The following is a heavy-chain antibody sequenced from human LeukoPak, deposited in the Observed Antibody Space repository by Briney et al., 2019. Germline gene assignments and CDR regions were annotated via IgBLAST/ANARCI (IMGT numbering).Heavy chain of an antibody. Sequence: ASVKLSRRASVYTFPSYYMHWVRQAPGQGLECVGIINPRCCSTSYAQKFQRRVTMTRDTSTSTVYMELSSLRSEDTAVYYCARGAPYSNSPFDYWGQGTLVTVSS. CDR2: INPRCCST. CDR3: ARGAPYSNSPFDY. J-gene: IGHJ4*02. D-gene: IGHD4-11*01. CDR1: VYTFPSYY. V-gene: IGHV1-46*01.